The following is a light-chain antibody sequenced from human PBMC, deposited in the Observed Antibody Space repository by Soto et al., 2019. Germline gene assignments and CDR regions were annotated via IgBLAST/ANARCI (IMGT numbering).Light chain of an antibody. V-gene: IGKV1-5*03. Sequence: DIHMTQSPSTLSAFVGDRVTITCRAGQSISSWLAWYQQKPGKAPKLLIFKASTLESGVPSRFSGSGSGTEFALTISSLQPDDFATYYCQQYKSYWTFGQGTKVDIK. J-gene: IGKJ1*01. CDR2: KAS. CDR1: QSISSW. CDR3: QQYKSYWT.